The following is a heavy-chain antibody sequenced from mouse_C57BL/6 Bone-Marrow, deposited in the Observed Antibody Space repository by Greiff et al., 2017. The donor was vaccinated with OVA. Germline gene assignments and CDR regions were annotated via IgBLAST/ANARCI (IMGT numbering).Heavy chain of an antibody. CDR1: GFTFSSYA. CDR3: ARRGTTPVYFEV. V-gene: IGHV5-4*01. J-gene: IGHJ1*03. Sequence: EVQLVESGGGLVKPGGSLKLSCAASGFTFSSYAMSWVRQTPEKRLEWVATISDGGSYTYYPDNVKGRFTISRDNAKNNLYLQLSHLKSEDTAMYYGARRGTTPVYFEVWGTGTTVTVSS. CDR2: ISDGGSYT. D-gene: IGHD1-1*01.